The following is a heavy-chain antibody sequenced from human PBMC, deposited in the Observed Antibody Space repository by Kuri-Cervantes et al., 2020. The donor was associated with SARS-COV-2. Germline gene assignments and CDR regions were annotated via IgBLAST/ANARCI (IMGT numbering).Heavy chain of an antibody. Sequence: GESLKISCAASGFTFSSYGMHWVRQAPGKGLEWVAVISHDGTNKDYADSLKGLFTISRDDSENTAYLQMNSLKTEDTAVYFCTSGSCSGGRCYYSFDYWGQGTLVTVSS. CDR3: TSGSCSGGRCYYSFDY. CDR2: ISHDGTNK. J-gene: IGHJ4*02. D-gene: IGHD2-15*01. V-gene: IGHV3-30*03. CDR1: GFTFSSYG.